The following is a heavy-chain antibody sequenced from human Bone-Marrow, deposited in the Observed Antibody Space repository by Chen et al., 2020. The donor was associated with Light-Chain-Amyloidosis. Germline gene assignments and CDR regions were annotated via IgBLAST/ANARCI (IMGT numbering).Heavy chain of an antibody. J-gene: IGHJ4*02. D-gene: IGHD3-16*01. Sequence: EVQLVESGGGLVQPGESLRLSCAASGISFSNNWMSWVRQAPGKGLEWVANVQGDGSDKYYVDSVKGRFTISRDYAKNSLYLQMNSLRAEDTAVYYCTTEYLGAYDYWGQGTLLTVSS. CDR2: VQGDGSDK. V-gene: IGHV3-7*05. CDR3: TTEYLGAYDY. CDR1: GISFSNNW.